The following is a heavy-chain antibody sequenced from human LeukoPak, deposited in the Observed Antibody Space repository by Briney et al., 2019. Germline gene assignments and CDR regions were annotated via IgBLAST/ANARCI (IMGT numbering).Heavy chain of an antibody. D-gene: IGHD5-18*01. CDR2: IYSGGST. Sequence: GGSLRLSCTASGFTFGDHAMSWVRQAPGKGLEWVSVIYSGGSTYYADSVKGRFTISRDNSKNTLYLQMNSLRAEDTAVYYCARGGGYSYGLLYYWGQGTLVTVSS. CDR1: GFTFGDHA. V-gene: IGHV3-66*02. CDR3: ARGGGYSYGLLYY. J-gene: IGHJ4*02.